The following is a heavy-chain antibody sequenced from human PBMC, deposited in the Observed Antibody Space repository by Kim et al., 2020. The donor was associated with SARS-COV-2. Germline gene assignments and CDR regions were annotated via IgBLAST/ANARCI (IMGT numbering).Heavy chain of an antibody. D-gene: IGHD2-15*01. CDR1: GFTFSNYW. J-gene: IGHJ4*02. Sequence: GGSLRLSCAASGFTFSNYWMHWVRQAPGKGLVWVSRINSDGNSDWSRTIYADSVKGRFTISRDNAKNPLYLQMNSLRAEDTAVYYCARAFSKDYWGQGTL. V-gene: IGHV3-74*01. CDR2: INSDGNSDWSRT. CDR3: ARAFSKDY.